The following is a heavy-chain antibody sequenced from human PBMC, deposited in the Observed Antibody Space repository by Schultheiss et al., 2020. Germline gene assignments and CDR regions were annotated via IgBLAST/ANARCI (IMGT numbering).Heavy chain of an antibody. V-gene: IGHV1-18*01. J-gene: IGHJ6*02. CDR2: ISAYNGYT. Sequence: ASVKVSCKASGYTFTSYGISWVRQAPGQGLEWMGWISAYNGYTNYAQKLQGRVTMTTDTSTSTAYMELSRLRSDDTAVYYCARERGRYYGMDVWGQGTTVTVSS. CDR1: GYTFTSYG. CDR3: ARERGRYYGMDV. D-gene: IGHD3-10*01.